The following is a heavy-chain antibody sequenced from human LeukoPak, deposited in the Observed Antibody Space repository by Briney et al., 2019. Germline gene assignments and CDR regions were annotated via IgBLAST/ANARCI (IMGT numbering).Heavy chain of an antibody. CDR1: GYTFTSYD. CDR3: VRDIVVVPAAMGGY. CDR2: MNPNSGNT. J-gene: IGHJ4*02. D-gene: IGHD2-2*01. Sequence: GASVKVSCKASGYTFTSYDINWVRQATGQGLEWMGWMNPNSGNTGYAQKFQGRVTMTRNTSISTAYMELRSLRSDDTAVYYCVRDIVVVPAAMGGYWGQGTLLTVSS. V-gene: IGHV1-8*01.